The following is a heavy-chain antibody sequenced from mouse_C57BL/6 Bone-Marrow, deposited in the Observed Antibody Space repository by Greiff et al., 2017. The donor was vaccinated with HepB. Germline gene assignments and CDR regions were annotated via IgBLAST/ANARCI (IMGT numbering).Heavy chain of an antibody. CDR3: ARAPFAY. Sequence: EVKLVESVAELVRPGASVKLSCTASGFNIKNTYMRWVKQRPEQGLEWIGRIDPANGNTKYAPKFQGKATITADTSSNTAYLQLSSLTSEDTAIYYCARAPFAYWGQGTLVTVSA. J-gene: IGHJ3*01. CDR2: IDPANGNT. CDR1: GFNIKNTY. V-gene: IGHV14-3*01.